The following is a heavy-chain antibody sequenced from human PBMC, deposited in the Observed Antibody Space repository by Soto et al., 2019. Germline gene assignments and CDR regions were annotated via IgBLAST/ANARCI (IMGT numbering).Heavy chain of an antibody. D-gene: IGHD3-3*01. J-gene: IGHJ6*03. Sequence: SEPLSLTCTVSGGSISSYYWSWIRQPPGKGLEWIGYIYYSGSTNYNPSLKSRVTISVDTSKNQFSLKLSSVTVADTAVYYCARTQAGYVFWCGYYRSPVEYYYYYMDVWGKGTTFTVSS. V-gene: IGHV4-59*01. CDR3: ARTQAGYVFWCGYYRSPVEYYYYYMDV. CDR2: IYYSGST. CDR1: GGSISSYY.